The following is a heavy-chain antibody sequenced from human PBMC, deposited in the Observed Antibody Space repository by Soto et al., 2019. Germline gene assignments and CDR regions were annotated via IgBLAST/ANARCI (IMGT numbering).Heavy chain of an antibody. D-gene: IGHD3-22*01. V-gene: IGHV2-5*02. Sequence: QITLKESGPTLMKPTQTLTLTCTLSGFSLSTSGVGVGWIRQTPEKALEWLALIYWDDDKRYSPSLKSRLTITKDTSKNQVVLTMTNMDPVDTAPYYCARYFYESSDYSTWDYGMDVWGQGTTVTVSS. CDR2: IYWDDDK. J-gene: IGHJ6*02. CDR1: GFSLSTSGVG. CDR3: ARYFYESSDYSTWDYGMDV.